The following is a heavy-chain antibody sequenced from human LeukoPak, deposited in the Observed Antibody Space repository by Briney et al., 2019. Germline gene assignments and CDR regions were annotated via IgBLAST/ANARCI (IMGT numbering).Heavy chain of an antibody. J-gene: IGHJ4*02. V-gene: IGHV4-34*01. D-gene: IGHD3-16*02. Sequence: PSETLSLTCAVYGGSFSGYYWSWIRQPPGKGLEWIGEINHSGSTNYNPSLKSRVTISVDTSKSQFSLKLSSVTAADTAVYYCARDPRGLSLEYYFDYWGQGTLVTVSS. CDR3: ARDPRGLSLEYYFDY. CDR1: GGSFSGYY. CDR2: INHSGST.